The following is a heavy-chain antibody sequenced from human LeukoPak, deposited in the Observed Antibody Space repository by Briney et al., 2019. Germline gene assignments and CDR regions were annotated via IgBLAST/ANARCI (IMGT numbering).Heavy chain of an antibody. J-gene: IGHJ3*02. Sequence: SETLSLTCVVYGGSFSGYYWSWIRQPPGKGLEWIGEINHSGTTNYNPSLKSRVTISVDTSKNQFSLKLSSVTAADTAVYYCARGHLVSNAFDIWGQGTMVTVSS. CDR2: INHSGTT. CDR3: ARGHLVSNAFDI. V-gene: IGHV4-34*01. D-gene: IGHD5/OR15-5a*01. CDR1: GGSFSGYY.